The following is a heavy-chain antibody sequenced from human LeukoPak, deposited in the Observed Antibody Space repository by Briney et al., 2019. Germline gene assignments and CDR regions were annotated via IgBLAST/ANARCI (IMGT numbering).Heavy chain of an antibody. V-gene: IGHV1-18*01. D-gene: IGHD2-2*01. J-gene: IGHJ4*02. CDR3: ARVPRHMCSSTSCYAGPYYFDY. CDR2: ISAYNGNT. CDR1: GYTFTSYG. Sequence: ASVKVSCKASGYTFTSYGISWVRQAPGQGLEWMGWISAYNGNTNYAQKLQGRVTMTTDTSTSTAYMELRSLRSDDTAVYYCARVPRHMCSSTSCYAGPYYFDYWGQGTLVTVSS.